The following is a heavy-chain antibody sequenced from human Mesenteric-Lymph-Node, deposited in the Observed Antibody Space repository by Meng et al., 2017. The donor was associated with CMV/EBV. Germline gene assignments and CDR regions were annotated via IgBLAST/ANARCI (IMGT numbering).Heavy chain of an antibody. CDR3: AKDLERRDGYNLTVDY. Sequence: GESLKISCATSGFTFSSYSMSWVRQAPGKGLEWVSAISGDGVTTYYADSVKGRFTMSRDNAKNSLYLEMNSLRAEDTAVYYCAKDLERRDGYNLTVDYWGQGTLVTVSS. D-gene: IGHD5-24*01. J-gene: IGHJ4*02. CDR2: ISGDGVTT. CDR1: GFTFSSYS. V-gene: IGHV3-23*01.